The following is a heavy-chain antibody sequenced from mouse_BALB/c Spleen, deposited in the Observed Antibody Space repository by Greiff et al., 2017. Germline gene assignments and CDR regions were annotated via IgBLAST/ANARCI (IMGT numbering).Heavy chain of an antibody. CDR1: GFTFSSFG. CDR3: ARSGLYRCYAMDY. V-gene: IGHV5-17*02. J-gene: IGHJ4*01. D-gene: IGHD2-14*01. Sequence: DVQLVESGGGLVQPGGSRKLSCAASGFTFSSFGMHWVRQAPEKGLEWVAYISSGSSTIYYADTVKGRFTISRDNPKNTLFLQMTSLRSEDTAMYYCARSGLYRCYAMDYGGQGTSVTVSS. CDR2: ISSGSSTI.